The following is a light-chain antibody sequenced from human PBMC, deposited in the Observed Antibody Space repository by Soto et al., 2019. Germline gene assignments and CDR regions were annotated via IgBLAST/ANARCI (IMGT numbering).Light chain of an antibody. Sequence: EIVMTQSPATLSVSPGERATLSCRASQSVSSNLAWYQQKPGQAPRLLIYGASTRATGIPARCSGSRSGTEFTLTIIRLQSEDFAVYYCQQYNNWPYTFGQGTKLEIK. CDR3: QQYNNWPYT. CDR1: QSVSSN. CDR2: GAS. V-gene: IGKV3-15*01. J-gene: IGKJ2*01.